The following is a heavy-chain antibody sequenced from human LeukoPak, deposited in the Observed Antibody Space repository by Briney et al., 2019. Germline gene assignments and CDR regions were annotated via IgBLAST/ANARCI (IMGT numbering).Heavy chain of an antibody. D-gene: IGHD1-26*01. Sequence: RESGPALVKPTQTLTLTCTFSGFSLSTSGMCVSWIRQPPGKALEWLARIDWDDDKYYSTSLKTRLTISKDTSKNQVVLTMTNMDPVDTATYYCARELGGGYYFDYWGQGTLVTVSS. CDR3: ARELGGGYYFDY. CDR1: GFSLSTSGMC. J-gene: IGHJ4*02. CDR2: IDWDDDK. V-gene: IGHV2-70*11.